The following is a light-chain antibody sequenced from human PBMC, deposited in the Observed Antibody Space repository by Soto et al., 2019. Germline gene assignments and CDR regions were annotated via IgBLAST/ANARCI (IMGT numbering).Light chain of an antibody. CDR3: QKYNEWPLT. CDR2: GAS. V-gene: IGKV3-15*01. CDR1: QSVNSM. J-gene: IGKJ4*01. Sequence: IVMTQSPATLSVSPGERATLSCRASQSVNSMLAWYQQKPGQAPRLLIYGASTRATGIPARFSGSGSGTEFTLTISSLQSEDFAVYYCQKYNEWPLTFGGGTK.